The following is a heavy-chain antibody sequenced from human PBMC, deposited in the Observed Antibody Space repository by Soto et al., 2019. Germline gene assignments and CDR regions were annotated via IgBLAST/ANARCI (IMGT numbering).Heavy chain of an antibody. D-gene: IGHD3-16*01. CDR3: AKVRFGRGILSNTMDV. Sequence: QVQLVESGGGVVQPGRSLRLSCAASGFTFRSSGMHWVRQAPGKGLEWVAVISYDGGNKYYGDSVRGRFTISRDNSNNTLYLEMKSLGVEDTAVYYCAKVRFGRGILSNTMDVWGQGTTVTVSS. CDR2: ISYDGGNK. V-gene: IGHV3-30*18. J-gene: IGHJ6*02. CDR1: GFTFRSSG.